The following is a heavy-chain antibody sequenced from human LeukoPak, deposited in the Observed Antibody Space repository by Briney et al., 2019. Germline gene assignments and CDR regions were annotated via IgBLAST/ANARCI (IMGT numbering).Heavy chain of an antibody. CDR3: AKERGANRTPGYSGYDH. CDR2: ISYDDTNK. D-gene: IGHD5-12*01. Sequence: QPGRSLRLSCAASGFTFRNYALHGVREAPGKGLGWVAVISYDDTNKYYVDSVKGRFTISRDNSKNTLYLQMNSLRAEDTAVYYCAKERGANRTPGYSGYDHWGQGTLVTVSS. CDR1: GFTFRNYA. V-gene: IGHV3-30*04. J-gene: IGHJ4*02.